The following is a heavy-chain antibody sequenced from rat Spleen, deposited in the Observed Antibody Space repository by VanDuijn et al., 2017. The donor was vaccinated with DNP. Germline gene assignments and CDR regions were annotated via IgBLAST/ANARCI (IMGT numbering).Heavy chain of an antibody. CDR1: GFTFSDYY. J-gene: IGHJ1*01. CDR2: ISYDGGRN. V-gene: IGHV5-22*01. D-gene: IGHD1-1*01. CDR3: ARGVYYYSATYWYFDF. Sequence: EVQLVESGGGLVQPGRSLKLSCAASGFTFSDYYMAWVRQAPTKGLEWVAYISYDGGRNNYGDSVKGRFTISRDNAKGTLYLQMNSLRSEDTATYYCARGVYYYSATYWYFDFWGPGTMVTVSS.